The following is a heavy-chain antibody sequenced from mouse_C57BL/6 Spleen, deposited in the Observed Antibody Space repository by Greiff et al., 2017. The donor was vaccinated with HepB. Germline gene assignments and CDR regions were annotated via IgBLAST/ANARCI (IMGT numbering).Heavy chain of an antibody. D-gene: IGHD2-4*01. CDR2: ISSGSSTI. Sequence: EVMLVESGGGLVKPGGSLKLSCAASGFTFSDYGMHWVRQAPEKGLEWVAYISSGSSTIYYADTVKGRFTISRDNAKNTLFLQMTSLRSEDTAMYYCARYYYDYDGSYYYATDYWGQGNSVTVSS. CDR3: ARYYYDYDGSYYYATDY. V-gene: IGHV5-17*01. CDR1: GFTFSDYG. J-gene: IGHJ4*01.